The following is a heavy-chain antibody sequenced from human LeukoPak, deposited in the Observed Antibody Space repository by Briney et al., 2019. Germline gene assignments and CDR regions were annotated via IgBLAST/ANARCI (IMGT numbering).Heavy chain of an antibody. Sequence: SETLSLTCTVSGGSINFYYWSWLRPPAGKGLEWIGRIYSTGSTNYSPSLKSRVTMSVDKSKNQFSLSLRSVTAADTAVYYCARGIADPYAFDSWGQGTLVTVSS. CDR2: IYSTGST. V-gene: IGHV4-4*07. D-gene: IGHD6-13*01. CDR1: GGSINFYY. J-gene: IGHJ4*02. CDR3: ARGIADPYAFDS.